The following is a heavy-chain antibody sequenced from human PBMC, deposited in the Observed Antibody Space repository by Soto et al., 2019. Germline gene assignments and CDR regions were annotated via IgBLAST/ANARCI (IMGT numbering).Heavy chain of an antibody. Sequence: SVKVSCKASGGTFSSYTISWVRQAPGQGLEWMGRIIPILGIANYAQKFQGRVTITADKSTSTAYMEPSSLRSEDTAVYYCARDRNSPQIVVVPAAIHGWFDPWGQGTLVTVSS. D-gene: IGHD2-2*01. V-gene: IGHV1-69*04. J-gene: IGHJ5*02. CDR3: ARDRNSPQIVVVPAAIHGWFDP. CDR2: IIPILGIA. CDR1: GGTFSSYT.